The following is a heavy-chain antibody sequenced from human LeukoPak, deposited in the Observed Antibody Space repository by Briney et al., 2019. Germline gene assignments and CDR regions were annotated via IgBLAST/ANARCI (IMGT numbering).Heavy chain of an antibody. Sequence: PGGSVRLSCAASGFTLNIYAMSWVRLAPGKGLQWVASMCGSAGCTYYADSVKGRFTISRDNSKNTLYLQMNSLRAEDTAIYYCARDRPNYHESNGHYYQRDGDHWGQGTLVTVSS. CDR1: GFTLNIYA. V-gene: IGHV3-23*01. D-gene: IGHD3-22*01. CDR2: MCGSAGCT. CDR3: ARDRPNYHESNGHYYQRDGDH. J-gene: IGHJ5*02.